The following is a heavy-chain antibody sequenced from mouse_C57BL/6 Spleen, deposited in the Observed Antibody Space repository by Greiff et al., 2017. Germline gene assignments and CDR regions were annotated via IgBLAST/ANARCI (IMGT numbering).Heavy chain of an antibody. CDR3: ARGGYDGYFYAMDY. V-gene: IGHV1-59*01. CDR1: GYTFTSYW. D-gene: IGHD2-3*01. CDR2: IDPSDSYT. J-gene: IGHJ4*01. Sequence: QVQLQQSGAELVRPGTSVKLSCKASGYTFTSYWMHWVKQRPGQGLEWIGVIDPSDSYTNYNQKFKGKATLTVDTSSSTAYMQLSSLTSEDSAVYYCARGGYDGYFYAMDYWGQGTSVTVSS.